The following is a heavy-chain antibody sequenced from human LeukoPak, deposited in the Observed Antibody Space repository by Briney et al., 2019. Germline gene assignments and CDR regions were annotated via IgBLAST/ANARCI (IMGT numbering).Heavy chain of an antibody. CDR1: RYPVTTYF. Sequence: DSVKASCKASRYPVTTYFMTWVRQFPRQQLRWLGRINHSGAKTIYAQKFHGRVTMTRDTSTSTVYMELSSLRSEDTAVYFCARGQDTAMAYVSGSFDYWGQGTLVTVSS. J-gene: IGHJ4*02. D-gene: IGHD5-18*01. CDR2: INHSGAKT. V-gene: IGHV1-46*01. CDR3: ARGQDTAMAYVSGSFDY.